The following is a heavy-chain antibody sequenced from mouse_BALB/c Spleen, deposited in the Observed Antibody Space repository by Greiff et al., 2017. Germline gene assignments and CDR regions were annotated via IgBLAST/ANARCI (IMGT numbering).Heavy chain of an antibody. CDR3: ARDGTNFLITTVVANAMDY. D-gene: IGHD1-1*01. Sequence: EVKLVESGPGLVKPSQSLSLTCTVTGYSITSDYAWNWIRQFPGNKLEWMGYISYSGSTSYNPSLKSRISITRDTSKNQFFLQLNSVTTEDTATYYCARDGTNFLITTVVANAMDYWGQGTSVTVSS. CDR2: ISYSGST. V-gene: IGHV3-2*02. CDR1: GYSITSDYA. J-gene: IGHJ4*01.